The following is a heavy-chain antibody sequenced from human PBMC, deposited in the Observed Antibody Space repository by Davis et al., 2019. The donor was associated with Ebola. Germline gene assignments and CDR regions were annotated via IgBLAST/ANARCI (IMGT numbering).Heavy chain of an antibody. Sequence: GGSLRLSCAASGFTFSSYSMNWVSQAPGKVLECVSTLGTSADTHYADSVKGRFTISRDNSKNTLYLQMNGLRVEDTAIYYCAKDTSNIWLDIWGQGTNVTVSS. V-gene: IGHV3-23*01. J-gene: IGHJ3*02. CDR3: AKDTSNIWLDI. CDR1: GFTFSSYS. CDR2: LGTSADT. D-gene: IGHD1-26*01.